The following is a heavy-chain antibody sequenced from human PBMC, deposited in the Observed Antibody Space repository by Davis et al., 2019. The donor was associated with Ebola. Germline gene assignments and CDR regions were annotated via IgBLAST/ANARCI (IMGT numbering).Heavy chain of an antibody. CDR1: GFTFSGSA. J-gene: IGHJ4*02. CDR2: IRSKANSYAT. D-gene: IGHD2-15*01. CDR3: TSISRCSGGSCYSEY. Sequence: GGSLRLSCAASGFTFSGSAMHWVRQASGKGLEWVGLIRSKANSYATAYAASVKGRFTISRDDSKNTAYLQMNSLKTEDTAVYYCTSISRCSGGSCYSEYWGQGTLVTVSS. V-gene: IGHV3-73*01.